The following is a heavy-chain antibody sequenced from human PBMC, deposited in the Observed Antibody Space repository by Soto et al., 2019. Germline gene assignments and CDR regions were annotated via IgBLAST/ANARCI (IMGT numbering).Heavy chain of an antibody. CDR3: ARVSGLYYGSGSMNSWDWFDP. Sequence: GESLKISCKGSGYSFTSYWIGWVRQMPGKGLEWMGIIYPGDSDTRYSPSFQGQVTISADKSISTAYLQWSSLKASDTAMYYCARVSGLYYGSGSMNSWDWFDPWGQGTLVTVSS. CDR2: IYPGDSDT. CDR1: GYSFTSYW. J-gene: IGHJ5*02. V-gene: IGHV5-51*01. D-gene: IGHD3-10*01.